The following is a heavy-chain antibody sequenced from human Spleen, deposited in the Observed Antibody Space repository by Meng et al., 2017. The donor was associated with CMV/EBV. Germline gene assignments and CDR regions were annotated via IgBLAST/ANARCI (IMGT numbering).Heavy chain of an antibody. Sequence: ASVKVSCKASGYTFTSYGISWVRQAPGQGLEWMGWISAYNGNTNYAQKLQGRVTMTTDTSTSTAYMELSSLRSEDTAVYYCARDYYDSSGYYYYFDYWGQGTLVTVSS. CDR1: GYTFTSYG. D-gene: IGHD3-22*01. CDR3: ARDYYDSSGYYYYFDY. V-gene: IGHV1-18*01. CDR2: ISAYNGNT. J-gene: IGHJ4*02.